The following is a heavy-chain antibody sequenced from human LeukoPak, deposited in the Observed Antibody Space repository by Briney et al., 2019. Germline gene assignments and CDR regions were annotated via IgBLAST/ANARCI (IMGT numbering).Heavy chain of an antibody. CDR2: MNPNSGNT. Sequence: ASVKVSFTASGYTFTIYDINWVRQAPGQGLEWMGWMNPNSGNTGYAQKFQGRVTMTRNTSISTAYMELSSLRSEDTAVYYCARRPVRAAAGSYFDYWGQGTLVTVSS. CDR1: GYTFTIYD. CDR3: ARRPVRAAAGSYFDY. D-gene: IGHD6-13*01. V-gene: IGHV1-8*01. J-gene: IGHJ4*02.